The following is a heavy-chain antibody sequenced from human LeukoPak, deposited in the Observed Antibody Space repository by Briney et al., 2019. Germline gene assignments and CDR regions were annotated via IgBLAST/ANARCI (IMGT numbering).Heavy chain of an antibody. Sequence: SETLSLTCTVSGGSISSSSYYWGWIRQPPGKGLEWIGSIYYSGSTYYNPSLKSRVTISVDTSKNQFSLKLSSVTAADTAVYYCARDGWVRGLFDYWGQGTLVTVSS. CDR2: IYYSGST. CDR3: ARDGWVRGLFDY. V-gene: IGHV4-39*02. D-gene: IGHD3-10*01. J-gene: IGHJ4*02. CDR1: GGSISSSSYY.